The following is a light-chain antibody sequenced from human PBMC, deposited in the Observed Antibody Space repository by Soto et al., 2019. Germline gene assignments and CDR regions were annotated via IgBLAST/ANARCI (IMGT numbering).Light chain of an antibody. CDR3: QQYENRPLT. CDR2: DAA. V-gene: IGKV1-33*01. CDR1: LPISNY. J-gene: IGKJ4*01. Sequence: DIQMTQSPSSLSASVGDRVTITCRASLPISNYLAWYQHKSGKSPKLLIFDAANLEAGVPSRFSGRGSGTQFTFTISSLQPEDVATYYCQQYENRPLTFGGGTKVE.